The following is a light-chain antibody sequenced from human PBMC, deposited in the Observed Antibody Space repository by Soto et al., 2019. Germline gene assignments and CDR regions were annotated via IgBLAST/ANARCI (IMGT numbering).Light chain of an antibody. CDR2: QTS. V-gene: IGKV1-5*03. CDR1: ESISKY. Sequence: DIQMTQSPATLSASVGDRVTLTCRASESISKYLAWYQQKPGKAPKLLIYQTSSLESGVPSRFSGSGSGTEFTLTISSLQPDDFATYYCQQSKTFYTFGQGTKLEIK. J-gene: IGKJ2*01. CDR3: QQSKTFYT.